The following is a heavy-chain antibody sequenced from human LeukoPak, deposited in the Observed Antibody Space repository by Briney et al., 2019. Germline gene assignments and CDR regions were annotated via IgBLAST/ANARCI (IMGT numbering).Heavy chain of an antibody. CDR3: ARTIAARPGYNWFDP. J-gene: IGHJ5*02. V-gene: IGHV5-51*01. CDR1: GYSFTSYW. D-gene: IGHD6-6*01. Sequence: PGESLKISCKGSGYSFTSYWIGWVRHMPGQGLEWMGIIYPGDSDTRYSPSFQGQVTISADKSISTAYLQWSSLKASDTAMYYCARTIAARPGYNWFDPWGQGTLVTVSS. CDR2: IYPGDSDT.